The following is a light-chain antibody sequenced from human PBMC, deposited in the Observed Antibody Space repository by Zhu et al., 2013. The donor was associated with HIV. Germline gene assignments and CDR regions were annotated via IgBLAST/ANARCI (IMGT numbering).Light chain of an antibody. J-gene: IGKJ2*01. CDR3: QQYHSFTYD. Sequence: DIQMTQSPSSLSASVGDRVTITCRSSQDINNYLAWFQKKPGKAPKSLIYSASNLQSGVPSRFSGGGSGTDFTLTISNLQPDDFATYYCQQYHSFTYDFGQGTKVVIK. V-gene: IGKV1-16*01. CDR2: SAS. CDR1: QDINNY.